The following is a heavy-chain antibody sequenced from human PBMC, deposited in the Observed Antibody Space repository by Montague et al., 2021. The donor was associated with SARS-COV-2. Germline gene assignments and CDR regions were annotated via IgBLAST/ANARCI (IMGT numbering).Heavy chain of an antibody. CDR2: IWYDGSNK. V-gene: IGHV3-33*01. Sequence: SLRLSCAASGFTFSSYGMHWVRQAPGKRLEWVAVIWYDGSNKYYADSVKGRFTISRDNSKNTLYLPMNSLRAEDTAVYYCARILSYYYGMDVWGQGTTVTVSS. D-gene: IGHD2-15*01. CDR3: ARILSYYYGMDV. CDR1: GFTFSSYG. J-gene: IGHJ6*02.